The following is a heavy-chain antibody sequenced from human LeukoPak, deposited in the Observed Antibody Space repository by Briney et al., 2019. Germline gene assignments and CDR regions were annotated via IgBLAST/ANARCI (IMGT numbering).Heavy chain of an antibody. Sequence: GRSLRLSCAASGFTFDDYAMHWVRQAPGKGLEWVSGISWNSGSIGYADSVKGRFTISRDNAKNSLYLQMNSLRAEDTALYYCAKTHDYGDYAVDYWGQGTLVTVSS. CDR2: ISWNSGSI. J-gene: IGHJ4*02. D-gene: IGHD4-17*01. V-gene: IGHV3-9*01. CDR3: AKTHDYGDYAVDY. CDR1: GFTFDDYA.